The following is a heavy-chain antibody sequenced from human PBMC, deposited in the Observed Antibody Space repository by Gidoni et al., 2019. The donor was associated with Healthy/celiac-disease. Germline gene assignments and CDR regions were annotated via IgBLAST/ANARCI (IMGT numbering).Heavy chain of an antibody. CDR2: INHSGST. Sequence: QVQLQQWGAGLLKPSETLSLTCAVYGGSFSGYYWSWIRQPPGKGLEWIGEINHSGSTNYNPSLKSRVTISVDTSKIQFSLKLSSVAAADTAVYYCARGGTIFGVVSMPKTFDYWGQGTLVTVSS. D-gene: IGHD3-3*01. V-gene: IGHV4-34*01. J-gene: IGHJ4*02. CDR3: ARGGTIFGVVSMPKTFDY. CDR1: GGSFSGYY.